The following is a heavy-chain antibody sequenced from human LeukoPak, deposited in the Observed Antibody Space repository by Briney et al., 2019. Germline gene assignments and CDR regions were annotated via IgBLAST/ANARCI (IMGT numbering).Heavy chain of an antibody. D-gene: IGHD6-13*01. CDR3: AKVGATAGTLRIEYFQH. CDR1: GFTFSSYA. V-gene: IGHV3-23*01. J-gene: IGHJ1*01. Sequence: GGSLRLSCAASGFTFSSYAMSWVRQAPGKGLEWVSGFSVSDQTTYYADSVKGRFTISRDNSKNTLYLQINSLRAEDTAVYFCAKVGATAGTLRIEYFQHWGQGTLVTVSS. CDR2: FSVSDQTT.